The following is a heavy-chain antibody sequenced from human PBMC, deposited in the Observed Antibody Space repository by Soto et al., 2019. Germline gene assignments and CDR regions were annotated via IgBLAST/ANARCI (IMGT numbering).Heavy chain of an antibody. V-gene: IGHV3-74*01. D-gene: IGHD2-2*01. CDR2: ISSDGSST. CDR1: GFIFRNYA. CDR3: AREEYCSSTSCYRRNFDY. Sequence: GGSLRLSCAASGFIFRNYAMSWVRQAPGKGLVWVSRISSDGSSTHYAESVKGRFTISRDNAKNTLSLQMNSLRAEDTAVYYCAREEYCSSTSCYRRNFDYWGQGTLVTVSS. J-gene: IGHJ4*02.